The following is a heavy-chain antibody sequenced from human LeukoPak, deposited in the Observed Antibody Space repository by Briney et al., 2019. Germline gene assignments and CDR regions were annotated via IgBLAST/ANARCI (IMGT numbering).Heavy chain of an antibody. CDR1: GGSISSGSYY. CDR2: IYTSGST. D-gene: IGHD3-10*02. V-gene: IGHV4-61*02. Sequence: SETLSLTCTVSGGSISSGSYYWSWIRQPAGKGLGWIGRIYTSGSTNYNPSLKSRVTISVDTSKNQFSLKLSSVTAADTAVYYCARYARGRGLNYWGQGTLVTVSS. CDR3: ARYARGRGLNY. J-gene: IGHJ4*02.